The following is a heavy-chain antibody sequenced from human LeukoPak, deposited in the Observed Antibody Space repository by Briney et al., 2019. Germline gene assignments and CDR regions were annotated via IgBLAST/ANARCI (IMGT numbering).Heavy chain of an antibody. V-gene: IGHV3-23*01. J-gene: IGHJ4*02. CDR1: GFTFSTYA. D-gene: IGHD6-6*01. CDR2: IGGSSTTT. Sequence: GGSLRLSCAASGFTFSTYATSWVRQAPGKGLEWVSGIGGSSTTTNYADSVKGRFTISRDNSENTLYLQMSSLRAEDTAVYYCAKDKHTTSSPRFDYWGQGTLVTVSS. CDR3: AKDKHTTSSPRFDY.